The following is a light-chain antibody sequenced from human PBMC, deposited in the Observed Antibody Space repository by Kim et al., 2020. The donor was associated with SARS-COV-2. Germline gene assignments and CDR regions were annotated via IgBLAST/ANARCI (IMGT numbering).Light chain of an antibody. J-gene: IGKJ1*01. CDR1: QSIDSW. CDR2: KAS. V-gene: IGKV1-5*03. Sequence: DFQMTQSPSTLSASVGDRVTITCRASQSIDSWLAWYQLKPGKAPKLLIHKASILESGVPSRFSGSASGTEFTLTISSLQPDDIATYYCQQYTTYSGTFGQGTKVDIK. CDR3: QQYTTYSGT.